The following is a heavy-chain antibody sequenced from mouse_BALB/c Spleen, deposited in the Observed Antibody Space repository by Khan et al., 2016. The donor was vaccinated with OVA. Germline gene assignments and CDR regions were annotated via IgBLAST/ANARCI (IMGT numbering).Heavy chain of an antibody. Sequence: LEESGTELAKPGASVKMSCKASGYTFTTYWMHWVKQRPGQGLEWIGYINPTSGYTDYNEKFKDKATLSADKSSSTAYMQLSSLTSEDSAVYYCAGDRIDYWGQGTTLTVSS. CDR1: GYTFTTYW. CDR2: INPTSGYT. V-gene: IGHV1-7*01. CDR3: AGDRIDY. J-gene: IGHJ2*01.